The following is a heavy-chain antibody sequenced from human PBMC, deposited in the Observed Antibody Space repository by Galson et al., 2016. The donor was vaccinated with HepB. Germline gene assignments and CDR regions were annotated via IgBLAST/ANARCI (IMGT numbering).Heavy chain of an antibody. J-gene: IGHJ4*02. V-gene: IGHV3-11*01. Sequence: SLRLSCAAPGFTFSDYYMTWIRQAPGKGLEWVSYISSGGRNTYYADSVLGRFTVSRDNAKNSLYLQMNSLRVEDTAIYYCAREVATPGDYWGQGTLVTVSS. CDR3: AREVATPGDY. CDR2: ISSGGRNT. D-gene: IGHD2-15*01. CDR1: GFTFSDYY.